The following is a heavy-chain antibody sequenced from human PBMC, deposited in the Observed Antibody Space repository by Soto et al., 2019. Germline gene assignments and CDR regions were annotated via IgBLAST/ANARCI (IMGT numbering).Heavy chain of an antibody. D-gene: IGHD3-10*01. CDR2: IGTAGDT. V-gene: IGHV3-13*01. CDR3: ARGRYGSGVFGY. CDR1: GFTFSSYD. Sequence: EVQLVESGGGLVQPGGSLRLSCAASGFTFSSYDMHWVRQATGKGLEWVSVIGTAGDTYYPGSVKGRFTISRENAKNSLYLQMNSLRAEDTAVYYCARGRYGSGVFGYWGQGTLVTVSS. J-gene: IGHJ4*02.